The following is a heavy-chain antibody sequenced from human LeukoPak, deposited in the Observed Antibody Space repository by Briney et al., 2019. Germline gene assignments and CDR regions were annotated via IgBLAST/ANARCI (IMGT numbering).Heavy chain of an antibody. D-gene: IGHD1-14*01. Sequence: SVKVSCKASGGTFSSYAISWVRQAPGQGLEWMGGIIPIFGTANYAQKFQGRVTITTDESTSTAYMELSSLRSEDTAVYYCASSPRAEPDYYYYMDVRGKGTTVTVSS. CDR2: IIPIFGTA. CDR1: GGTFSSYA. J-gene: IGHJ6*03. CDR3: ASSPRAEPDYYYYMDV. V-gene: IGHV1-69*05.